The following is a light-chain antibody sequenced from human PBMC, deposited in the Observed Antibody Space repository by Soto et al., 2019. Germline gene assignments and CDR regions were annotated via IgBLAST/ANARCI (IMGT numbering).Light chain of an antibody. Sequence: DIQMTQSPSSLSASVGGRVTITCRASQSISNYLNWYQQRPGKAPKLLIYDASTLQSGVASRFSGSGSGTEFTLIISGLQPDDSATYYCQQYTNTNNPWMFGQGTKVDIK. J-gene: IGKJ1*01. V-gene: IGKV1-39*01. CDR1: QSISNY. CDR3: QQYTNTNNPWM. CDR2: DAS.